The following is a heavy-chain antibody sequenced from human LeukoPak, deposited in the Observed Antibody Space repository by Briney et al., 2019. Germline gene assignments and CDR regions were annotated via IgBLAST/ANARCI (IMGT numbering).Heavy chain of an antibody. Sequence: GGSLRLSCAASGFPFSNYGMHWVRQAPGKGLEWVAVISDDGSIQYYVDSVKGRFTISRDNAKNSLYLQMNSLRAEDTAVYYCARDYYMDVWGKGTTVTVSS. V-gene: IGHV3-30*03. J-gene: IGHJ6*03. CDR2: ISDDGSIQ. CDR1: GFPFSNYG. CDR3: ARDYYMDV.